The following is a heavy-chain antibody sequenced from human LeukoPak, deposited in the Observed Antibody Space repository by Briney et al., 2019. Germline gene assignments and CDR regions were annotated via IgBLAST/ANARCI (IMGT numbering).Heavy chain of an antibody. CDR2: MNPNSGNT. D-gene: IGHD6-13*01. V-gene: IGHV1-8*01. J-gene: IGHJ6*03. CDR1: GYTFTSYD. Sequence: ASVKVSCEASGYTFTSYDINWVRQATGQGLEWMGWMNPNSGNTGYAQKFQGRVTMTRNTSISTAYMELSSLRSEDTAVYYCARGSPYSSSWLRAYYYYYYMDVWGKGTTVTISS. CDR3: ARGSPYSSSWLRAYYYYYYMDV.